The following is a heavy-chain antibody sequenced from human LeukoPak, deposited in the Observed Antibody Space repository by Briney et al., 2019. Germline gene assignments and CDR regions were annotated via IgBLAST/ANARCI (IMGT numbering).Heavy chain of an antibody. V-gene: IGHV1-46*01. CDR1: GYIFTNYY. CDR2: INPSGGST. Sequence: ASVKVSCKASGYIFTNYYMHWVRQAPGQGLEWMGTINPSGGSTTYAQKFQGRVTMTRDTSTSTVYMELSSLRSEDTAVYYCARDQGSAYYRAPRHWGQGTLVTVSS. D-gene: IGHD3-10*01. CDR3: ARDQGSAYYRAPRH. J-gene: IGHJ4*02.